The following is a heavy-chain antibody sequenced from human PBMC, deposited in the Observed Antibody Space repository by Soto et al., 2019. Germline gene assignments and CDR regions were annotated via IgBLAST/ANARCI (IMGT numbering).Heavy chain of an antibody. CDR2: ISSSGGTI. V-gene: IGHV3-48*02. J-gene: IGHJ4*02. CDR1: GFIFSTYS. CDR3: ARLSVRYCSGGSCSQLDY. D-gene: IGHD2-15*01. Sequence: EVQLVESGGGLVQPGGSVRLSCAASGFIFSTYSMNWVRQAPGKGLEWVSFISSSGGTIYYADSVKGRFTISRDNAKNSLYLQMNSLSDEDTAVYYCARLSVRYCSGGSCSQLDYWGQGTLVTVSS.